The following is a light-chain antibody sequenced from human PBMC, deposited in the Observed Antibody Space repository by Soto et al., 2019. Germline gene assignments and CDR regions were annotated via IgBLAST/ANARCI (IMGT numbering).Light chain of an antibody. J-gene: IGLJ2*01. V-gene: IGLV3-21*02. CDR2: DDG. CDR1: NIEIKS. Sequence: SSELTQPPSALVAPGQTARITCGGKNIEIKSVHWYQQKPRQAPVLVVYDDGERTTGIPERFSGSKSGNTATLTTSRVEAGYEADYYCQVWDTTNPVIFGGGTKVTVL. CDR3: QVWDTTNPVI.